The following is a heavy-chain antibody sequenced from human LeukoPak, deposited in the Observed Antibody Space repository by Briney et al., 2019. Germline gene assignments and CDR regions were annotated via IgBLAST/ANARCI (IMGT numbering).Heavy chain of an antibody. CDR1: GFTFSSYS. CDR2: ISSSSSTI. CDR3: ASIDSSGYYDFDY. V-gene: IGHV3-48*01. Sequence: QSGGSLRLSCAASGFTFSSYSMNWVRQAPGKGLEWVSYISSSSSTIYYADSVKGRFTISIDNAENSLYLQMNSLRAEDTAVYYCASIDSSGYYDFDYWGQGALVTVSS. D-gene: IGHD3-22*01. J-gene: IGHJ4*02.